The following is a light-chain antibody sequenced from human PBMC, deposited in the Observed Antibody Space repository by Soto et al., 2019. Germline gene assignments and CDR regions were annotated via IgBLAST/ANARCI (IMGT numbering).Light chain of an antibody. J-gene: IGKJ5*01. CDR2: WAS. V-gene: IGKV4-1*01. CDR1: QSISYSSNKKNQ. Sequence: DIVMTQSPDSLAVSLGERATINCKSSQSISYSSNKKNQLAWYQQKPGQPPQLLIYWASTRESGVPDRFTGSGSGTDFTLTISSLQAEDVDVYYCQQYHSSTVTFGQGTRLEIK. CDR3: QQYHSSTVT.